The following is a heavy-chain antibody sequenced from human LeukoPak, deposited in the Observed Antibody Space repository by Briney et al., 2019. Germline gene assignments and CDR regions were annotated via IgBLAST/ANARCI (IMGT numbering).Heavy chain of an antibody. Sequence: PGGSLRLSCAASGFTVSSNYMSWVRQAPGKGLEWVSVIYSGGSTYYADSVKGRFTISRDNSKNTLYLQMNSLRAEDTAVYYCARARSYCSSTSCYGAGMDVWGQGTMVTVSS. CDR1: GFTVSSNY. V-gene: IGHV3-66*01. J-gene: IGHJ6*02. D-gene: IGHD2-2*01. CDR2: IYSGGST. CDR3: ARARSYCSSTSCYGAGMDV.